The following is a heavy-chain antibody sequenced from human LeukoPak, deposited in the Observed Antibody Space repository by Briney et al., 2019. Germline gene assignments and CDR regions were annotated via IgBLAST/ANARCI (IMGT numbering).Heavy chain of an antibody. Sequence: GESLKISCKGSGYSFTNYWIGWVRQMPGKGLEWMGVIFPGDPDTRYRPSFEGQVTISADKSISTAYLQWSSLKSSDTAMYYCAILDGGYCSSTSCPPFDYWGQGTLVTVSS. D-gene: IGHD2-2*03. V-gene: IGHV5-51*01. CDR2: IFPGDPDT. CDR1: GYSFTNYW. J-gene: IGHJ4*02. CDR3: AILDGGYCSSTSCPPFDY.